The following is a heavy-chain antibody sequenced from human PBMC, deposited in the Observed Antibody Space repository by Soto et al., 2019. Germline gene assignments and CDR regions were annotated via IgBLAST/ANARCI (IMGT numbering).Heavy chain of an antibody. CDR2: ISQSSRYI. CDR3: SRDPRLTDY. D-gene: IGHD3-9*01. J-gene: IGHJ4*02. CDR1: GFTFSDHY. Sequence: QVQLEESGGGLVKPGGSLRLSCAASGFTFSDHYMTWIRQAPGKGLEWLSYISQSSRYISYADSVKGRFTIARDNAKNSLYLQMNSMTAEDTAMYYCSRDPRLTDYWGQGTLVTVSS. V-gene: IGHV3-11*01.